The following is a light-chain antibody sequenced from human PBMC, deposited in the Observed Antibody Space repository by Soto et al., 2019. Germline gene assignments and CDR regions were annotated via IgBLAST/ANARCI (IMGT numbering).Light chain of an antibody. V-gene: IGKV3-15*01. J-gene: IGKJ4*01. CDR2: DTS. CDR3: QQYNNWPPLT. Sequence: MTQSPSSLFASVGDRVILSCRASQTVSSNFAWYQQKPGQAPRLLIYDTSTRATGVPTRFSGSGSGTEFTLTISSLQSEDFAVYYCQQYNNWPPLTFGGGTKVDIK. CDR1: QTVSSN.